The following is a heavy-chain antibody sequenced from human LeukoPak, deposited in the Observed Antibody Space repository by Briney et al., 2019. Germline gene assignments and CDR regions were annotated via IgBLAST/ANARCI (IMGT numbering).Heavy chain of an antibody. Sequence: GGSLRLSCAASGFTFSDYYMSWIRQAPGKGLEWVTFIRYDGSNKYYTDSVKARFTISRDNSKNTLYLQMNSLRAEDTAVYYCAKVGSYDPRVNYFDYWGQGTLVTVSS. CDR3: AKVGSYDPRVNYFDY. V-gene: IGHV3-30*02. CDR2: IRYDGSNK. J-gene: IGHJ4*02. D-gene: IGHD3-3*01. CDR1: GFTFSDYY.